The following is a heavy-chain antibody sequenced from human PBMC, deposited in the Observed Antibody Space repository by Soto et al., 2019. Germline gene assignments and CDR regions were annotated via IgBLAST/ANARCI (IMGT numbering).Heavy chain of an antibody. CDR2: INAGNGNT. CDR1: GYTFTSYA. Sequence: ASVKVSCKASGYTFTSYAMHWVRQAPGQRLEWMGWINAGNGNTKYSQKFQGRVTITRDTSASTAYMELSSLRSEDTAVYYCARPSGSYLYYFDYWGQGTLVTVSS. V-gene: IGHV1-3*01. CDR3: ARPSGSYLYYFDY. D-gene: IGHD1-26*01. J-gene: IGHJ4*02.